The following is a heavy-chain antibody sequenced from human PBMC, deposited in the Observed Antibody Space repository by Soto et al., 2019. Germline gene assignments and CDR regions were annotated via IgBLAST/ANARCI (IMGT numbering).Heavy chain of an antibody. J-gene: IGHJ5*02. CDR1: GYTFTSYG. CDR2: ISAYNGNT. D-gene: IGHD6-19*01. CDR3: AREMSGSGWLGWFDP. V-gene: IGHV1-18*01. Sequence: GASVKVSCKASGYTFTSYGISWVRQAPGQGLEWMGWISAYNGNTNYAQKLQGRVTMTTDTSTSTAYMELRSLRSDDTAVYYCAREMSGSGWLGWFDPWGPGTLVTVSS.